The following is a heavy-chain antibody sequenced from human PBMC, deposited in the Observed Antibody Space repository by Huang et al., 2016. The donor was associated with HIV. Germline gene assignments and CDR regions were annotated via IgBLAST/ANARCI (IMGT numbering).Heavy chain of an antibody. CDR1: GGSISTHS. CDR2: IDYSGST. Sequence: QVQLQESGPGLVKPSETLSLTCTVSGGSISTHSWSWIRQPPGKGLEWIGSIDYSGSTNDSPSLKSRVTILLDTSKNQFSLRVNSVTAVDTAMYYCARDHHDFWRGYRRMYFFDHWGQGTLVTVSS. J-gene: IGHJ4*02. V-gene: IGHV4-59*11. D-gene: IGHD3-3*01. CDR3: ARDHHDFWRGYRRMYFFDH.